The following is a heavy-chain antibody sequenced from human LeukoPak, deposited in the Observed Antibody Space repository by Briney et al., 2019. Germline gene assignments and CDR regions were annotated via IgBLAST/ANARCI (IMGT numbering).Heavy chain of an antibody. V-gene: IGHV3-7*01. J-gene: IGHJ3*02. D-gene: IGHD3-10*01. Sequence: GGSLRLSCAASGFTFSSYGMSWVRQAPGKGLEWVANIKQDGSEKYYVDSVKGRFTISRDNAKNSLYLQMNSLRAEDTAVYYCARPSYGSGYDAFDIWGQGTMVTVSS. CDR2: IKQDGSEK. CDR3: ARPSYGSGYDAFDI. CDR1: GFTFSSYG.